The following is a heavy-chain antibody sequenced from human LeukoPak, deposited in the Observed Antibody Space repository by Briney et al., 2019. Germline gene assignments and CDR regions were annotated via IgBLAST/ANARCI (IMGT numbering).Heavy chain of an antibody. J-gene: IGHJ5*02. D-gene: IGHD4-11*01. V-gene: IGHV4-59*05. CDR3: ARRPGDYSNYNWFGP. CDR1: GGSISAYY. Sequence: PSETLSLTCTVSGGSISAYYWSWIRQPPGKGLEWIGSIYYSGSTYYNPSLKSRITISVDTSKNQFSLKLSSVTAADTAVYHCARRPGDYSNYNWFGPWGQGTLVTVSS. CDR2: IYYSGST.